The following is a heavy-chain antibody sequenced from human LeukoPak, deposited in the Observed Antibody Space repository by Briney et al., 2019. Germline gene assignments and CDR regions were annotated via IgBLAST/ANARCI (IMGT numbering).Heavy chain of an antibody. D-gene: IGHD5-12*01. CDR3: AKAGGCDIRSYGMDV. J-gene: IGHJ6*02. V-gene: IGHV3-30*02. Sequence: PGGSLRLSCAASGFTFSSYGMHWVRQAPGKGLEWVAFIRYDGSNKYYADSVKGRFTISRDNSKNTLYLQMNSLRAEDTAVYYCAKAGGCDIRSYGMDVWGQGTTVTVSS. CDR2: IRYDGSNK. CDR1: GFTFSSYG.